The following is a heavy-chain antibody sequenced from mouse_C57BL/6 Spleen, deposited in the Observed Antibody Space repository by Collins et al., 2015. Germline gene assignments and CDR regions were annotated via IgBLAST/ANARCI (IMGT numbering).Heavy chain of an antibody. CDR3: ARPKYGSLYWYFDV. CDR2: INPDSSTI. J-gene: IGHJ1*03. V-gene: IGHV4-1*01. D-gene: IGHD1-1*01. CDR1: GIDFSRYW. Sequence: EVKLLQSGGGLVQPGGSLKLSCAASGIDFSRYWMSWVRRAPGKGLEWIGEINPDSSTINYAPSLKDKFIISRDNAKNTLYLQMSKVRSEDTALYYCARPKYGSLYWYFDVWGTGTTVTVSS.